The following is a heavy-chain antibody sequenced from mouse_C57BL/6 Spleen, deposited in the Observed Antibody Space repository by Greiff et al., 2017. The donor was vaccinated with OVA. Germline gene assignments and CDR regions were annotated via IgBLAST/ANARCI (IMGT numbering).Heavy chain of an antibody. J-gene: IGHJ4*01. CDR1: GFTFSSYG. D-gene: IGHD2-2*01. CDR2: ISSGGSYT. V-gene: IGHV5-6*02. CDR3: AGYGGDY. Sequence: EVMLVESGGDLVKPGGSLKLSCAASGFTFSSYGMSWVRQTPDKRLEWVATISSGGSYTYYPDSVKGRFTISRDNAKNTLYLQMSSLKSEDTAMYYCAGYGGDYWGQGTSVTVSS.